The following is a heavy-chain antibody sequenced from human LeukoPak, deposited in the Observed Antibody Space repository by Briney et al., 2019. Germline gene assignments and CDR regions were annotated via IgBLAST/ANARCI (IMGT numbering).Heavy chain of an antibody. J-gene: IGHJ4*02. Sequence: PGGSLRLSCAASGFTFSSYAMHWVRQAPGKGLEWVAVISYDGSNKYYADSVKGRFAISRDNSKNTLYLQMNSLRAEDTAVYYCARESSALHYYDSSGYYSYYFDYWGQGTLVTVSS. CDR2: ISYDGSNK. V-gene: IGHV3-30*01. CDR1: GFTFSSYA. D-gene: IGHD3-22*01. CDR3: ARESSALHYYDSSGYYSYYFDY.